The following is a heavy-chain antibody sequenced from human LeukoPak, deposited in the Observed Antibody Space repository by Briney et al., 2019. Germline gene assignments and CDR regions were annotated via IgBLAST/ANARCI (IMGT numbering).Heavy chain of an antibody. CDR2: IYPGDSDV. J-gene: IGHJ4*02. Sequence: GESLKISCKGSGYSFTTYWIGWVRQMPGKGLEWMGIIYPGDSDVRYSPSFQGQVTISADKSISTAYLQWSSLRASDTAMYYCARREAVAGTEDFLDYWGQGTLVTVSS. V-gene: IGHV5-51*01. CDR1: GYSFTTYW. CDR3: ARREAVAGTEDFLDY. D-gene: IGHD6-19*01.